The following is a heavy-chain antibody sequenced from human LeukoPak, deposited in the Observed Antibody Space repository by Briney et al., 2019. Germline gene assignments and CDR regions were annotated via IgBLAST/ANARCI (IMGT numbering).Heavy chain of an antibody. CDR1: GGSFSGYY. D-gene: IGHD6-6*01. CDR2: VNHSGST. Sequence: PSETLSLTCAIYGGSFSGYYWSWIRQPPGKGLEWIGEVNHSGSTNYNPSLKSRVTISVDTSKNQFSLKLSSVTAADTAVYYCARGPVLSYFDYWGQGTLVTVSS. V-gene: IGHV4-34*01. CDR3: ARGPVLSYFDY. J-gene: IGHJ4*02.